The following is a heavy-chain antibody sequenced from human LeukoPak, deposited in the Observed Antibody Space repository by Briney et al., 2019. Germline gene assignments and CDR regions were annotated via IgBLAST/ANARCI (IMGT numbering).Heavy chain of an antibody. CDR2: IYTGGST. CDR3: ARGRLGGYYGSGSYYGTQDY. J-gene: IGHJ4*02. D-gene: IGHD3-10*01. V-gene: IGHV4-61*02. Sequence: SQTLSLTCTVSGGSISSGSYYWSWIRQPAGKGLEWIGRIYTGGSTNYNPSLKSRVTISVDTSKNQFSLKLSSVTAADTAVYYCARGRLGGYYGSGSYYGTQDYWGQGTLVTVSS. CDR1: GGSISSGSYY.